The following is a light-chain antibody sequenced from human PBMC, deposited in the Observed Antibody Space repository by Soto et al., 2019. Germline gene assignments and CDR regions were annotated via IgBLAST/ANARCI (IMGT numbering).Light chain of an antibody. CDR2: GAS. CDR1: QSVTSSY. J-gene: IGKJ1*01. CDR3: QQYGGLPT. Sequence: EIVLTQSPGTLSLSPGERVTLSCRASQSVTSSYIAWYQQKSGQAPRLLLYGASSRATGIPDRFRGSGSGTDFTLTISRLEPEYFAVYYCQQYGGLPTLGQGTKVDI. V-gene: IGKV3-20*01.